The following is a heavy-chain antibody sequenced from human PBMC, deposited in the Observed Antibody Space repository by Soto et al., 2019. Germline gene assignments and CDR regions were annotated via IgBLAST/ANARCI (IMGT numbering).Heavy chain of an antibody. V-gene: IGHV1-18*01. CDR3: ARDMGGYYFEPNDY. CDR2: ITANNVNT. CDR1: GYTFTSYG. J-gene: IGHJ4*02. D-gene: IGHD3-22*01. Sequence: AAVKVSCKTSGYTFTSYGISWVRQAPGQGLEWMGWITANNVNTNYAQKFQGRVTMTTDTSTATAYMELRSLRSDDTAVYYCARDMGGYYFEPNDYWGQGTLVTVSS.